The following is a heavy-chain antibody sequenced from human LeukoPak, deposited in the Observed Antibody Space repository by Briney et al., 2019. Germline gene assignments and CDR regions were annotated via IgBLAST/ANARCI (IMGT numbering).Heavy chain of an antibody. V-gene: IGHV3-66*01. CDR1: GFTVSYNY. CDR2: IYSGGST. J-gene: IGHJ5*02. CDR3: AKVVPAATNWFDP. D-gene: IGHD2-2*01. Sequence: PGGSLRLSCAASGFTVSYNYMSWVRQAPGKGLEWVSFIYSGGSTYYADSVKGRFTISRDNSKSTLYLHMNTLRAEDTAVYYCAKVVPAATNWFDPWGQGTLVTVSS.